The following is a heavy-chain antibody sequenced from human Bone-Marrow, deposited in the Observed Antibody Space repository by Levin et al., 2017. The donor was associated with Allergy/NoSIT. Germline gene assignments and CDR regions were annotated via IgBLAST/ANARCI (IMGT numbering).Heavy chain of an antibody. CDR1: GGSINSYF. D-gene: IGHD1-26*01. V-gene: IGHV4-59*01. CDR3: AKDKSGSYFSFDN. Sequence: PSETLSLTCNVSGGSINSYFWSWIRQPPGKGLEWIGYISYSGSTNYNPSLKSRVTISLDTAKNQFTLKLRSVTAADTAVYYCAKDKSGSYFSFDNWGQGNLVTVSS. CDR2: ISYSGST. J-gene: IGHJ4*02.